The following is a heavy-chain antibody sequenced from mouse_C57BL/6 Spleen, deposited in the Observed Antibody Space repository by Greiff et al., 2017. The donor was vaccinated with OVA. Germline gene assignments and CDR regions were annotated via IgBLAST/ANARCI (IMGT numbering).Heavy chain of an antibody. CDR3: TTDYGNFDY. CDR1: GFNIKDDY. Sequence: VQLKQSGAELVRPGASVKLSCTASGFNIKDDYMHWVKQRPEQGLEWIGWIDPENGDTEYASKFQGKATITADTSSNTAYLQLSSLTSEDTAVYYCTTDYGNFDYWGQGTTLTVSS. CDR2: IDPENGDT. V-gene: IGHV14-4*01. J-gene: IGHJ2*01. D-gene: IGHD2-4*01.